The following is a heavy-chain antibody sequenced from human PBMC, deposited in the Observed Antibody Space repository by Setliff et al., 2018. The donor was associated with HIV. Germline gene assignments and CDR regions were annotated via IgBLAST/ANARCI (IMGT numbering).Heavy chain of an antibody. CDR2: ISSTGRYI. CDR1: GFTFSDHH. J-gene: IGHJ3*02. CDR3: TREDVGTAIYGAFDI. Sequence: GGSLRLSCVVSGFTFSDHHMDWVRQAPGKGLEWVSSISSTGRYIYYADSLKGRFTISRDNAKNSLYLQMNSLSAEDTALYYCTREDVGTAIYGAFDIWGLGTMVTVSS. D-gene: IGHD2-21*02. V-gene: IGHV3-21*01.